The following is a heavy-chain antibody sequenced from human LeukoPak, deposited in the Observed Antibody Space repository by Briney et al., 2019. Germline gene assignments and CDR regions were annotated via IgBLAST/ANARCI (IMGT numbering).Heavy chain of an antibody. J-gene: IGHJ5*02. D-gene: IGHD3-22*01. Sequence: SETLSLTCAVYGGSFSGYYWSWIRQPPGKGLEWIGEINHSGSTNYNPSLKSRVTISVDTSKNQFSLKLSSVTAADTAVYYCARARITYYYDSSGRNWFDPWGQGTLVTVST. CDR3: ARARITYYYDSSGRNWFDP. CDR2: INHSGST. V-gene: IGHV4-34*01. CDR1: GGSFSGYY.